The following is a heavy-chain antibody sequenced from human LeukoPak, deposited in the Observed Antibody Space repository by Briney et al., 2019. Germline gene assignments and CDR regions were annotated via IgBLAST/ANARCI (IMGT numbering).Heavy chain of an antibody. CDR1: GFTFSTYW. J-gene: IGHJ4*02. D-gene: IGHD2-2*01. CDR3: ARWGPYCSSASCYGLGY. V-gene: IGHV3-74*01. Sequence: GRSLRLSCAVSGFTFSTYWMHWVRQAPGKGLVWVSRINSDGTNTGYADSVKGRFSISRDNAKNTVYLQMNSLRAEDTAVYYCARWGPYCSSASCYGLGYWGQGTLVTVSS. CDR2: INSDGTNT.